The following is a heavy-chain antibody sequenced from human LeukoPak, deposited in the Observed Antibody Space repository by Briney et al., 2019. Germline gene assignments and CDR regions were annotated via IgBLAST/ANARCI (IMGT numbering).Heavy chain of an antibody. CDR3: ARDRGSDGSDQLDP. J-gene: IGHJ5*02. Sequence: SETLSLTCTVSGVSISNFYLIWIRQPAGKGLEWIGGIYRGGITIHNPSLKSRVTMSVETSKNQFSLKLSSVTAADTAVYYCARDRGSDGSDQLDPWGQGTLVTVSS. CDR1: GVSISNFY. CDR2: IYRGGIT. V-gene: IGHV4-4*07. D-gene: IGHD3-10*01.